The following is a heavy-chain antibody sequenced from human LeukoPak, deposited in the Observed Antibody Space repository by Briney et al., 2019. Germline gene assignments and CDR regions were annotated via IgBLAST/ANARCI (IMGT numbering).Heavy chain of an antibody. V-gene: IGHV3-21*05. Sequence: GGSLRLSCATSGFIFTDYTMNWVRRAPGKGLEWISYIDTDSVHIFYADSVKGRFTVSRDNAKKSHYLQMSSLRAEDTAVYYCVISHTSMTAVVKGGGFDVWGQGTMVTVSS. CDR1: GFIFTDYT. D-gene: IGHD3-22*01. CDR2: IDTDSVHI. CDR3: VISHTSMTAVVKGGGFDV. J-gene: IGHJ3*01.